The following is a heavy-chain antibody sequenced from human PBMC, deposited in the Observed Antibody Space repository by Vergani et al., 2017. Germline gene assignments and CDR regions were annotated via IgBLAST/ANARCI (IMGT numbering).Heavy chain of an antibody. Sequence: EVQLVESGGGLIQPGGSLRLSCAASGFTVSSNYMSWVRQAPGKGLEWVSVIYSGGSTYYADSVKGRFTISRDNSENTLYLQMNSLRAEDTAVYYCARDLPPNYYGMDVWGQGTTVTVSS. CDR3: ARDLPPNYYGMDV. CDR2: IYSGGST. J-gene: IGHJ6*02. CDR1: GFTVSSNY. V-gene: IGHV3-53*01.